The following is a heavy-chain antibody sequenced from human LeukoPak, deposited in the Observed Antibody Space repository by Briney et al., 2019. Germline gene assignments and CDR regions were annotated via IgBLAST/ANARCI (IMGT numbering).Heavy chain of an antibody. J-gene: IGHJ6*03. Sequence: GGSLRLSCAASGFTFSSYAMHWVRQAPGKGLEWVAVISYDGSNKYYADSVKGRFTISRDNSKNTLYLQMNSLRAEDTAVYYCARSGGYGQYYYYYMDVWGKGTTVTVSS. CDR2: ISYDGSNK. V-gene: IGHV3-30-3*01. CDR3: ARSGGYGQYYYYYMDV. CDR1: GFTFSSYA. D-gene: IGHD3-10*01.